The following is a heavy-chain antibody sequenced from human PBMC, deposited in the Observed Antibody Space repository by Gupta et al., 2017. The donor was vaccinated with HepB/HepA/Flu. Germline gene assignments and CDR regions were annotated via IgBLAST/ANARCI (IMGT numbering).Heavy chain of an antibody. CDR3: ARAPPNIAPNWVDS. Sequence: QLQESGPGLVKPSGTLSLTCSVSGDSINDGSYFWGWIRQSPGKGLEYIGSIYSAGTTYYNPSLHSRVTISLDTSKNDFSLKLTSVTAADTAVYYCARAPPNIAPNWVDSWGPGTRVTVSS. CDR1: GDSINDGSYF. V-gene: IGHV4-39*02. J-gene: IGHJ5*01. D-gene: IGHD6-13*01. CDR2: IYSAGTT.